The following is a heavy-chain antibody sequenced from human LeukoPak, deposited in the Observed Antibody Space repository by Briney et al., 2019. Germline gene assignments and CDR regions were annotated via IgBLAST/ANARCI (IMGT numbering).Heavy chain of an antibody. CDR1: GYTLTELS. D-gene: IGHD3-22*01. Sequence: ASVKASCKVSGYTLTELSMHWVRQAPGKGLEWMGGFDPEDGETIYAQKFQGRVTMTEDTSTDTAYMELSSLRSEDTAVYYCATDRLPYYYDSSGKFDYWGQGTLVTVSS. CDR3: ATDRLPYYYDSSGKFDY. V-gene: IGHV1-24*01. J-gene: IGHJ4*02. CDR2: FDPEDGET.